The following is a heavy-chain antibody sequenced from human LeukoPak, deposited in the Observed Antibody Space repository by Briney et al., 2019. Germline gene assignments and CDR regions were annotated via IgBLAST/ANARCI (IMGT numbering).Heavy chain of an antibody. CDR3: AREGRWDHDRDYR. J-gene: IGHJ4*02. D-gene: IGHD4-11*01. Sequence: GGSLRLSCAASGFIFNTHIMHWVRQAPGKGLEWVAVLSSNGGNEDYPDSVKGRFTISRDNSKSTLYLQMNSLRADDTAVYYCAREGRWDHDRDYRWGQGTLVTVSS. CDR2: LSSNGGNE. V-gene: IGHV3-30*04. CDR1: GFIFNTHI.